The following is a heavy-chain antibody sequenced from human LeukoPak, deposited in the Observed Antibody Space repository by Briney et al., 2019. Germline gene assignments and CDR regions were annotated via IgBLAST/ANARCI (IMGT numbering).Heavy chain of an antibody. Sequence: GGSLRLFCAASGFTFVNHALSWVRQAPGKGLEWVAGISGSGDRTYYGDSVKARFTISRDNSKNTLYLQINGLRAEDTAIYYCAKDRYSQNYGCFYPWGQGTQVTVSS. CDR1: GFTFVNHA. V-gene: IGHV3-23*01. CDR2: ISGSGDRT. D-gene: IGHD3-16*02. J-gene: IGHJ5*02. CDR3: AKDRYSQNYGCFYP.